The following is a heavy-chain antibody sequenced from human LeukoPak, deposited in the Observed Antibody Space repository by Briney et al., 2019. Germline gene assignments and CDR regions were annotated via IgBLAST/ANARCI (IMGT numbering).Heavy chain of an antibody. Sequence: GGSLRLSCAASGFTFSSYSMTWVRQAPGKGLEWVSSISSSSSYIYYADSVKGRFTISRDNAKNSLYLQMNSLRAEDTAVYYCARDAFASGSYNPFDNWGQGTLVAVSS. CDR2: ISSSSSYI. J-gene: IGHJ4*02. V-gene: IGHV3-21*01. CDR1: GFTFSSYS. CDR3: ARDAFASGSYNPFDN. D-gene: IGHD3-10*01.